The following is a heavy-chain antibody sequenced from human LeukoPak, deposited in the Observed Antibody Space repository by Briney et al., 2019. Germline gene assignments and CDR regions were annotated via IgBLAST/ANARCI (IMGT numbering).Heavy chain of an antibody. CDR3: ARHGEGNAFDI. J-gene: IGHJ3*02. CDR1: GYTFTSYY. D-gene: IGHD4-17*01. Sequence: ASVKVSCKASGYTFTSYYMHWVRQAPGQGLEWMGIINPSGGSTSYAQKFQGRVTMTRDTSTSTAYMELRSLRSDDTAVYYCARHGEGNAFDIWGQGTMVTVSS. V-gene: IGHV1-46*01. CDR2: INPSGGST.